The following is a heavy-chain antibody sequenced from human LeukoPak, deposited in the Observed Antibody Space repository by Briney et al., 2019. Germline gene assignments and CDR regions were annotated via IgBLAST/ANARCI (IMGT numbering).Heavy chain of an antibody. CDR1: GFTFSSYA. J-gene: IGHJ4*01. CDR3: ARDGTAPGLYFDL. V-gene: IGHV3-7*01. D-gene: IGHD6-13*01. Sequence: GGSLRLSCAASGFTFSSYAMSWVRQAPGKGLEWVASIRQDGGGKSYVDSVKGRFTISRDNTKDSLYLQMSSLRAEDTAVYYCARDGTAPGLYFDLWGQGTLVTVSS. CDR2: IRQDGGGK.